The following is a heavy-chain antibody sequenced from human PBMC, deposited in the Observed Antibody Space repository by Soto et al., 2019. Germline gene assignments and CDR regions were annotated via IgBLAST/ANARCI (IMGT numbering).Heavy chain of an antibody. V-gene: IGHV4-39*01. CDR3: ARPIQYGAAAGTIWFDP. D-gene: IGHD6-13*01. Sequence: SETLSLTCTVSGGSISSSSYYWGWIRQPPGKGLEWIGSIYYSGSTYYNPSLKSRVTISVDTSKNQFSLKLSSVTAADTAVYYCARPIQYGAAAGTIWFDPWGQGTLVTVSS. J-gene: IGHJ5*02. CDR1: GGSISSSSYY. CDR2: IYYSGST.